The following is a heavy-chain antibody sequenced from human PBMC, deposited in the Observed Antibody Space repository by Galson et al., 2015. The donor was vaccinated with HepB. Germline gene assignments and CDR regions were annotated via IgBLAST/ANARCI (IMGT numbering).Heavy chain of an antibody. J-gene: IGHJ4*02. CDR1: EFSLSTTTVG. Sequence: PALVKPTQTLTLTCTFSEFSLSTTTVGVGWIRQPPGEALEWLALIYWDDTKQYSPSLENRLTITKDTAKNQVVLTMTNMDPEDTATYYCAHLLSMLTARPIFDSWGQGILVTVSS. CDR3: AHLLSMLTARPIFDS. V-gene: IGHV2-5*02. D-gene: IGHD3-9*01. CDR2: IYWDDTK.